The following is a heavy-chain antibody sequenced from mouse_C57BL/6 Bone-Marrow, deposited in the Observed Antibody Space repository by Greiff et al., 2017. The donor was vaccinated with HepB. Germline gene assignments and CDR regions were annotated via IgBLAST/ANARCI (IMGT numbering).Heavy chain of an antibody. Sequence: QVQLQQPGAELVKPGASVKMSCKASGYTFTSYWITWVKQRPGQGLEWIGDIYPGSGSTNYNEKFKSKATLTVDTSSSTAYMQLSSLTSEDSAVYYCARDGSSDAYAMDYWGQGTSVTVSS. CDR1: GYTFTSYW. CDR2: IYPGSGST. V-gene: IGHV1-55*01. J-gene: IGHJ4*01. D-gene: IGHD1-1*01. CDR3: ARDGSSDAYAMDY.